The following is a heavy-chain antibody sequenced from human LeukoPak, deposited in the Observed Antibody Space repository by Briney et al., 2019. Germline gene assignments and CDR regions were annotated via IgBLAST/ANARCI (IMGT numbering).Heavy chain of an antibody. Sequence: GGSLRLSCAASGSTFSSYAMSWVRQAPGKGLEWVSAISGSGGSTYYADSVKGRFTISRDNSKNTLYLQMNSLRAEDTAVYYCAKDRGGSSGWYYFDYWGQGTLVTVSS. D-gene: IGHD6-19*01. CDR3: AKDRGGSSGWYYFDY. CDR1: GSTFSSYA. J-gene: IGHJ4*02. CDR2: ISGSGGST. V-gene: IGHV3-23*01.